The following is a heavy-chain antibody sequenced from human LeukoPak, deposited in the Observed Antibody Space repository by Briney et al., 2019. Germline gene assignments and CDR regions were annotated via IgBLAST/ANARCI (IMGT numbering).Heavy chain of an antibody. D-gene: IGHD3-22*01. V-gene: IGHV4-59*02. Sequence: PSETLSLTCTVSGGSVSSYYWSWIRQPPGKGLEWIGYIYYSGSTNYNPSLKSRITIAVDTSKNEFSLKLSSVTAADTAVYYCARMSGYYRYYYYMDVWGKGTTVTISS. CDR3: ARMSGYYRYYYYMDV. J-gene: IGHJ6*03. CDR2: IYYSGST. CDR1: GGSVSSYY.